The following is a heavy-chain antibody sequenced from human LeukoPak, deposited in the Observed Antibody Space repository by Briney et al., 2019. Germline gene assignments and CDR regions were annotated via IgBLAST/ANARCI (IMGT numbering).Heavy chain of an antibody. J-gene: IGHJ4*02. D-gene: IGHD3-3*01. CDR3: ARGARKFVEWLLYRSDY. V-gene: IGHV3-48*01. CDR2: ISSSSSTI. CDR1: GFTFSSYW. Sequence: GGSLRLSCAASGFTFSSYWMHWVRQAPGKGLEWVSYISSSSSTIYYADSVKGRFTISRDNAKNSLYLQMNSLRAEGTAVYYCARGARKFVEWLLYRSDYWGQGTLVTVSS.